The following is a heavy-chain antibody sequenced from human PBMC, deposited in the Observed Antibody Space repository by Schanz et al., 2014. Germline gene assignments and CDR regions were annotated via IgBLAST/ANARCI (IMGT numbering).Heavy chain of an antibody. CDR2: FIPILDVG. Sequence: QVHLVQSGAEVKKPGSSVKVSCKASGGTFSSDTFSWIRQAPGQGLEWMGRFIPILDVGNYAQQFQGRVTFTADKSTSTAYMELSSLRYEYTALYYCARGTMPGTFDIWGQGTMVTVSS. V-gene: IGHV1-69*02. J-gene: IGHJ3*02. D-gene: IGHD2-2*01. CDR3: ARGTMPGTFDI. CDR1: GGTFSSDT.